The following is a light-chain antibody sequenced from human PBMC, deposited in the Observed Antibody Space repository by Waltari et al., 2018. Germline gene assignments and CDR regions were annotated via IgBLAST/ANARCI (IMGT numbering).Light chain of an antibody. CDR2: KIN. CDR1: SGSVSSTSY. J-gene: IGLJ3*02. Sequence: QTVVTQEPSLSVSPGGTVTLTCALSSGSVSSTSYASWYQQTPGQAPRTLVYKINNRSSGVPDRFSGSMLGNKAALTITGAQAEDESDYYCVLYMGSGIWVFGVGTKLTVL. CDR3: VLYMGSGIWV. V-gene: IGLV8-61*01.